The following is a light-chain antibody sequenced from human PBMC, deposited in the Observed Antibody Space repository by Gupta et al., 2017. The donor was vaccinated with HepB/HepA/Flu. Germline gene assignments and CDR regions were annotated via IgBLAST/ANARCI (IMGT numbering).Light chain of an antibody. CDR3: QSYDSSRSVVV. CDR1: SSNIGAGYD. V-gene: IGLV1-40*01. J-gene: IGLJ2*01. CDR2: GNS. Sequence: QSVLTQPPSVSWAPGQRVTISCTGSSSNIGAGYDVHWYQQLPGTAPKLLIYGNSNRPSGVPDRFSGSKSGTSAALAITGLQAEDEADYYCQSYDSSRSVVVFGGGTKLTVL.